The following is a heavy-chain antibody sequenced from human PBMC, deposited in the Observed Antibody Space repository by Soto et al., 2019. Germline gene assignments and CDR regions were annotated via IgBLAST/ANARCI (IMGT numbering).Heavy chain of an antibody. Sequence: GGSLRLSCAAFGFTFSSYGMHWVRQALGKGLEWVAVISYDGSNKYYADSVKGRFTISRDNSKNTLYLQMNSLRAEDTAVYYFAKDEFGSWDNSGTGDWGQGTLVTVSS. CDR3: AKDEFGSWDNSGTGD. J-gene: IGHJ4*01. CDR2: ISYDGSNK. V-gene: IGHV3-30*18. CDR1: GFTFSSYG. D-gene: IGHD1-26*01.